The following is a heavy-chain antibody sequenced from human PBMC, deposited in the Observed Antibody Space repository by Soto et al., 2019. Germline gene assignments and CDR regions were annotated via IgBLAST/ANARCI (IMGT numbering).Heavy chain of an antibody. CDR3: LVPAAMQGYYYYGMDV. V-gene: IGHV3-23*01. Sequence: HPGGSLRLSCAASGFTFSSYAMSWVRQAPGKGLEWVSAISGSGGSTYYADSVKGRFTISRDNSKNTLYLQMNSLRAEDTAVYYCLVPAAMQGYYYYGMDVWGQGTTVTVSS. J-gene: IGHJ6*02. D-gene: IGHD2-2*01. CDR2: ISGSGGST. CDR1: GFTFSSYA.